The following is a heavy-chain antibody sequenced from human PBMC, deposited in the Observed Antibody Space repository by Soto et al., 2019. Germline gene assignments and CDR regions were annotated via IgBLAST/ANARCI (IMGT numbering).Heavy chain of an antibody. V-gene: IGHV3-21*01. CDR3: ARDSGSGYDLGGYFDY. CDR2: ISSSSSYI. D-gene: IGHD5-12*01. J-gene: IGHJ4*02. Sequence: GGSLRLSCAASGFTFSSYSMNWVRQAPGKGLEWVSSISSSSSYIYYADSVKGRFTISRDNAKNSLYLQMNSLRAEDTAVYYCARDSGSGYDLGGYFDYWGQGTLVTVSS. CDR1: GFTFSSYS.